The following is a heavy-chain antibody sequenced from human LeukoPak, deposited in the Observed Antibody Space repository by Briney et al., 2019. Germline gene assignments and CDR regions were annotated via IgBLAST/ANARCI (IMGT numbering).Heavy chain of an antibody. V-gene: IGHV3-20*04. CDR3: ARTAAADPNYYYYYYMDV. CDR2: INWNGGST. CDR1: GFTFDDYG. Sequence: GGPLRLSCAASGFTFDDYGMSWVRQAPGKGLEWVSGINWNGGSTGYADSVKGRFTISRDNAKNSLYLQMNSLRAEDTALYYCARTAAADPNYYYYYYMDVWGKGTTVTVSS. J-gene: IGHJ6*03. D-gene: IGHD6-13*01.